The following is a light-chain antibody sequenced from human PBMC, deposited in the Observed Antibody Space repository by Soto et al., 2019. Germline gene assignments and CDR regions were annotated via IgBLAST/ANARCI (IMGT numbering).Light chain of an antibody. CDR3: QQYYNFPFT. J-gene: IGKJ2*01. CDR1: QGIGSY. CDR2: AAS. V-gene: IGKV1-8*01. Sequence: AIRMTQSPSSFSASTGDRVTITCRASQGIGSYLAWFQQKSGTAPQLLIYAASTLQSGIPSRFSGSGSGTDFTLNISCLQSEDLATYYCQQYYNFPFTFGQGTKLEVK.